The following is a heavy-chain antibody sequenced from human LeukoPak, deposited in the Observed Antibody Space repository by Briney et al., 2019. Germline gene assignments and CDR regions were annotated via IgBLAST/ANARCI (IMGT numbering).Heavy chain of an antibody. CDR3: ALHHHWGSAD. CDR2: ISGSGDRT. Sequence: GGSLRLSCAASGFTFTSYAMSWVRQAPGKGLEWVSTISGSGDRTYYADSVKGRFTISRDNSKNTLSLQMNSLRAEDTAVYYCALHHHWGSADWGQPSLVTVSS. D-gene: IGHD7-27*01. J-gene: IGHJ4*02. CDR1: GFTFTSYA. V-gene: IGHV3-23*01.